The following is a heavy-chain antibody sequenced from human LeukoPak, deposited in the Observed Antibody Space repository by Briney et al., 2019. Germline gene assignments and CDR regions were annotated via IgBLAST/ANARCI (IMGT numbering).Heavy chain of an antibody. CDR3: ARGLTASDY. V-gene: IGHV4-31*03. J-gene: IGHJ4*02. Sequence: SETLSLTCTVSGGSISSGGYHWRWIRQHPGTGLEWIGYIYYSGGTYYNPSLKSRVTISLDTSKNQFSLQLTSVTAADTAVYYCARGLTASDYWGQGTLVTVSS. D-gene: IGHD1-20*01. CDR1: GGSISSGGYH. CDR2: IYYSGGT.